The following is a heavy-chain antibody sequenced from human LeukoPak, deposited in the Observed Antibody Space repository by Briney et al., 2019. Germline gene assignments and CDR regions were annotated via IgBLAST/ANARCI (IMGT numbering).Heavy chain of an antibody. D-gene: IGHD4-17*01. J-gene: IGHJ6*02. CDR3: ARAKADYGDYVDYYYYYGMDV. CDR2: IIPIFGTA. CDR1: GGTFSSCA. Sequence: GASVKVSCKASGGTFSSCAISWVRQAPGQGLEWMGGIIPIFGTANYAQKFQGRVTITADESTSTAYMELSSLRSEDTAVYYCARAKADYGDYVDYYYYYGMDVWGQGTTVTVSS. V-gene: IGHV1-69*13.